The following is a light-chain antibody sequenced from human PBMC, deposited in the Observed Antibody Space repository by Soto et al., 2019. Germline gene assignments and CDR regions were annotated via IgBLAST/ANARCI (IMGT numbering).Light chain of an antibody. CDR1: QSVSSNY. V-gene: IGKV3-20*01. CDR3: QQYGSLTKT. J-gene: IGKJ1*01. CDR2: GAF. Sequence: ETVMTQSPATLSVSPWERSTLSCTASQSVSSNYITWYQQKPGQAPRRLIYGAFSRANGIPVRFSGSAYGTDFTIIISRMETEDVEVYYCQQYGSLTKTFGHGTKVDIK.